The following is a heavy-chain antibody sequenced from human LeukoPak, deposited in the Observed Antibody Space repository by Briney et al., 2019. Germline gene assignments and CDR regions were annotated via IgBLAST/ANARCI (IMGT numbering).Heavy chain of an antibody. CDR2: ISYDGSNK. D-gene: IGHD3-16*01. CDR1: GFTFSSYG. V-gene: IGHV3-30*18. J-gene: IGHJ5*02. Sequence: GRSLRLSCAASGFTFSSYGMHWVRQAPGKGLEWVAVISYDGSNKYYADSVKGRFTISRDNSKNTLYLQMNSLRAEDTAVYYCAKDLRVGENWFDPWGQGTLVTVSS. CDR3: AKDLRVGENWFDP.